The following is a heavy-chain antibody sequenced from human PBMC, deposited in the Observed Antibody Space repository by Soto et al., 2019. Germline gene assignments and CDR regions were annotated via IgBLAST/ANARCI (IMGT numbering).Heavy chain of an antibody. D-gene: IGHD6-19*01. J-gene: IGHJ4*02. CDR1: GGTFSSYA. Sequence: QVQLVQSGAEVKKPGSSVKVSCKASGGTFSSYAISWVRQAPGQGLEWMGGIIPIFGTANYAQKFQGRVTSTADESTSTAYMELSRLRSEDTAVYYCARDLRPGSSGQYYFDYWGQGTLVTVSS. CDR2: IIPIFGTA. CDR3: ARDLRPGSSGQYYFDY. V-gene: IGHV1-69*01.